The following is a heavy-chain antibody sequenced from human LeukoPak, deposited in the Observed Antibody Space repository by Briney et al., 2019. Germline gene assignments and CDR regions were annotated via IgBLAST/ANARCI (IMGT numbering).Heavy chain of an antibody. CDR1: GFTFNQAW. CDR3: VWSSTWDKRFYLDY. J-gene: IGHJ4*02. V-gene: IGHV3-15*05. CDR2: IKTKADGPT. D-gene: IGHD6-6*01. Sequence: GGSLRLSCAASGFTFNQAWMSWVRQAPGKGLEWVGRIKTKADGPTEYAAPVKGRFTISRDDSKNTLYLQMSSLKTDDTAVYHCVWSSTWDKRFYLDYWGQGTLVTVSS.